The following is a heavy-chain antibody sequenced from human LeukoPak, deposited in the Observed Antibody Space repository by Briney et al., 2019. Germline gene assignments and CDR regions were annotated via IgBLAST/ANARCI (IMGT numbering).Heavy chain of an antibody. CDR2: VYPGDSDT. D-gene: IGHD4-23*01. CDR3: ARHRQNYGGIDY. J-gene: IGHJ4*02. CDR1: GYSFTKYW. V-gene: IGHV5-51*01. Sequence: GESLKISCKGSGYSFTKYWIGGVRQLPGRGREWMGIVYPGDSDTRYSPSFQGQVTISADKSITTAYLQWSSLKASDTAIYYCARHRQNYGGIDYWGQGTRVTVSS.